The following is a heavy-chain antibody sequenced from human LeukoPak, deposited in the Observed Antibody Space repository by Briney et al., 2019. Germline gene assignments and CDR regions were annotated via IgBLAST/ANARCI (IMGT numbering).Heavy chain of an antibody. Sequence: GGSLRLSCAASGFTFSSYGMPWVSQAPGKGLEWVAVIWYDGSNKYYADSVKGRFTISRDNSKNTMYLQMNSLRAEDTAVYYCARGITMVRGVISSTDYWGQGTLVTVSS. D-gene: IGHD3-10*01. V-gene: IGHV3-33*01. J-gene: IGHJ4*02. CDR1: GFTFSSYG. CDR3: ARGITMVRGVISSTDY. CDR2: IWYDGSNK.